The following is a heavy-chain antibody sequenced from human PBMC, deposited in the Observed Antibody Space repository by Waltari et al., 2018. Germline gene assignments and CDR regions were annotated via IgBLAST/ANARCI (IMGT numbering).Heavy chain of an antibody. CDR1: GGSISSYY. D-gene: IGHD2-21*02. CDR2: IYTSGST. J-gene: IGHJ5*02. V-gene: IGHV4-4*07. Sequence: QVQLQESGPGLVKPSETLSLTCTVSGGSISSYYWSWIRQPAGKGLEWIGRIYTSGSTNYNPALKSRVTMSVDTSKNQFSLKRSSVTAADTAVYYCARDRPVYCGGDMQCGWFDPWGQGTLVTVSS. CDR3: ARDRPVYCGGDMQCGWFDP.